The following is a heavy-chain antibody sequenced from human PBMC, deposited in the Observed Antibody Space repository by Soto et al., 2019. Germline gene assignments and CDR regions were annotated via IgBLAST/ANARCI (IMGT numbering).Heavy chain of an antibody. D-gene: IGHD2-21*01. V-gene: IGHV4-34*01. CDR2: INHSGTA. Sequence: SETLSLTCAVHGGSFSGYYWSWIRQPPGKGLEWRGEINHSGTAYYNASLKSRVTTSVDTSKNHFSLKLSSVTAADRAVYYCARTDDYCHYPYCGQGSSVTVSS. J-gene: IGHJ4*02. CDR1: GGSFSGYY. CDR3: ARTDDYCHYPY.